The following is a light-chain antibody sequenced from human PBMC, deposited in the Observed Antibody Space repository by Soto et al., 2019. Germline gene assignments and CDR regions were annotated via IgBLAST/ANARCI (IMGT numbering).Light chain of an antibody. J-gene: IGLJ1*01. Sequence: QSALTQPPSVSAAPGQKVTISCSGSSSNIGGNSVSWYQQLPGTAPKLLIYGDNKRPSGIPDRFSGSKSGTSATLGITGFQNGDEADYYCGSWDSSMSAYVFGTGTKVTVL. CDR3: GSWDSSMSAYV. CDR2: GDN. V-gene: IGLV1-51*01. CDR1: SSNIGGNS.